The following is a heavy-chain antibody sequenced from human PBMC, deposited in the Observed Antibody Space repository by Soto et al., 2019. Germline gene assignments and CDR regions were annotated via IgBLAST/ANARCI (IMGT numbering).Heavy chain of an antibody. Sequence: FKTDWYRLTFYLVHWVSLTPRQRLEWMGWINAGNGNTKYSQKSQGRVTITRDTSASTAYMELSSLRSEDTSVYYCATGRKGSSWYGYYFGYWGQGTLVTLSS. CDR1: WYRLTFYL. CDR3: ATGRKGSSWYGYYFGY. V-gene: IGHV1-3*01. D-gene: IGHD6-19*01. CDR2: INAGNGNT. J-gene: IGHJ4*02.